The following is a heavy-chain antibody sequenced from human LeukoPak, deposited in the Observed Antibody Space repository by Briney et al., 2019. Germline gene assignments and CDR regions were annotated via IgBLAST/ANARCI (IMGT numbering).Heavy chain of an antibody. D-gene: IGHD2-15*01. CDR3: ARGRGDSLGYCGGGSCYLYNWFDP. CDR2: IFHSGNT. Sequence: SETLSLTCTVSGGSISSSSYYWGWIRQPPGKGLEWTGSIFHSGNTYDNPSLKSRVTISVDTSKNQFSLKLSSVTAADTAVYYCARGRGDSLGYCGGGSCYLYNWFDPWGQGTLVTVSS. J-gene: IGHJ5*02. V-gene: IGHV4-39*01. CDR1: GGSISSSSYY.